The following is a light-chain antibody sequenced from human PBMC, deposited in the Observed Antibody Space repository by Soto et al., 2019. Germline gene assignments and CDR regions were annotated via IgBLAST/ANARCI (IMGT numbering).Light chain of an antibody. CDR1: QSVSSY. CDR3: QQRSNWPRYT. CDR2: DAS. V-gene: IGKV3-11*01. J-gene: IGKJ2*01. Sequence: EIVLTQSPATLSLSPGERATLSCRASQSVSSYLAWYQQKPGQAPRLLIYDASNRATGIPARFSGSGSGTDFSPPISSIEHEDVAVYYYQQRSNWPRYTFGQGTKLEIK.